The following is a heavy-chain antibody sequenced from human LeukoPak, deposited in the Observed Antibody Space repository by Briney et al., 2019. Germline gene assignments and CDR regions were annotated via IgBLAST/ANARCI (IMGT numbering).Heavy chain of an antibody. CDR1: GFSFSMYS. CDR3: AKWARYCANGVCYYFYY. J-gene: IGHJ4*02. CDR2: ISGSGGST. V-gene: IGHV3-23*01. Sequence: GGSLRLSCAASGFSFSMYSMSWIRQAPGKGLEWVSVISGSGGSTYYADSVKGRFTISRDNSKNTLYLQMNSLRAEDTAVYYFAKWARYCANGVCYYFYYWGQGTLVTVSS. D-gene: IGHD2-8*01.